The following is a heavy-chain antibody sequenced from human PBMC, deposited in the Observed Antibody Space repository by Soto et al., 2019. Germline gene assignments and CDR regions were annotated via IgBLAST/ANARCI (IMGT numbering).Heavy chain of an antibody. CDR3: ARDYCSGVSCYATGFDP. CDR2: VYSSGST. D-gene: IGHD2-2*01. V-gene: IGHV4-59*01. J-gene: IGHJ5*02. CDR1: GGSISGYY. Sequence: PSETLSLTCTVSGGSISGYYWSWIRQPPGKGLEWIGYVYSSGSTNYNPSLKSRVTISVDTSKKQLSLKLSSVTAADTAVYYCARDYCSGVSCYATGFDPWGQGTLVTVSS.